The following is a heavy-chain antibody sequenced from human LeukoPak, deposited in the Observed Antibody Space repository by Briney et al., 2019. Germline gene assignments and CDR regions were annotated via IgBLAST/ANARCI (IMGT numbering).Heavy chain of an antibody. Sequence: PSETLSFTCTVSGGSINSNSYYWGWIRQPPRKGLEWIGSIYHNGNTYYNPSLKSRVTISVDTSKNEFSLKLSSATAADTAVYYCARAYHSSWYLNWFDPWGQGTLVTVSS. D-gene: IGHD6-13*01. V-gene: IGHV4-39*07. CDR3: ARAYHSSWYLNWFDP. CDR2: IYHNGNT. CDR1: GGSINSNSYY. J-gene: IGHJ5*02.